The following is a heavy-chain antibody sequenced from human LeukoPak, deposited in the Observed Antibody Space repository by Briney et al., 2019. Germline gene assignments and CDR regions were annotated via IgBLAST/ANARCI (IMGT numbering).Heavy chain of an antibody. CDR1: GDSFSSHY. D-gene: IGHD3-9*01. V-gene: IGHV4-59*11. Sequence: PSETLSLTCTVSGDSFSSHYWTWIRQPPGKGLEWIGYISYIGSTNYNPSLKSRVTISIDTSKNQFSLKLTSVTAADTAVYYCARDLVTVIKGFDIWGQGTMVSVSS. J-gene: IGHJ3*02. CDR2: ISYIGST. CDR3: ARDLVTVIKGFDI.